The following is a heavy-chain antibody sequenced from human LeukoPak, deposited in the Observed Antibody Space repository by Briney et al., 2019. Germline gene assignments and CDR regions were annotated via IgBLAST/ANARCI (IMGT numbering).Heavy chain of an antibody. CDR3: ARAIRVYSSFDY. CDR2: INPNSGGT. D-gene: IGHD6-19*01. CDR1: GYTFTGYY. Sequence: ASVKVSCKASGYTFTGYYMHWVRQAPGQGLEWMGWINPNSGGTNYAQKFQGWVTMTRDTSISTAYMELSSLRSEDTAVYYCARAIRVYSSFDYWGQGTLVTVSS. J-gene: IGHJ4*02. V-gene: IGHV1-2*04.